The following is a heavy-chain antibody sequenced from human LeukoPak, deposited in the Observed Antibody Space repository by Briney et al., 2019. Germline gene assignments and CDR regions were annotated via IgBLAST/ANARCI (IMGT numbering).Heavy chain of an antibody. CDR3: AKGVLRFLDPDAFDI. Sequence: PGGSLRLSCAASGFTFSSYAMSWDRQAPGKGLEWVSAISGSGGSTYYADSVKGRFTISRDNSKNTLYLQMNSLRAEDTAVYYCAKGVLRFLDPDAFDIWGQGTMVTVSS. D-gene: IGHD3-3*01. V-gene: IGHV3-23*01. J-gene: IGHJ3*02. CDR2: ISGSGGST. CDR1: GFTFSSYA.